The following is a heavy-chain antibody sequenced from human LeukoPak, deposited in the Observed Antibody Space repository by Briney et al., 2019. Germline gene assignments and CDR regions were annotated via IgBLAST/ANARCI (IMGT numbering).Heavy chain of an antibody. D-gene: IGHD3-10*01. CDR2: IYYSGST. Sequence: SETLSLTCTVSGGSISSSSYYWGWIRQPPGKGLEWIGSIYYSGSTYYNPSLKSRVTISVDTSKNQFSLKLSSVTAADTAVYYCARLDGSGSYYNEGLNWFDPWGQGTLVTVSS. V-gene: IGHV4-39*07. J-gene: IGHJ5*02. CDR3: ARLDGSGSYYNEGLNWFDP. CDR1: GGSISSSSYY.